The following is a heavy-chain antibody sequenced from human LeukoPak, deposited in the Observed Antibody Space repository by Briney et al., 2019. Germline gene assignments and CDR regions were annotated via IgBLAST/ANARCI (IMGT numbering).Heavy chain of an antibody. CDR1: GYTFTSYG. D-gene: IGHD2-2*01. Sequence: ASVKVSCKASGYTFTSYGISWVRQAPGQGLEWMGWISAYNGNTNYAQKLQGRVTMTTDTSTSTAYMELRSLRSDDTAVYYCARDVWDCSSTSCYYYGMDVWGQGTTVTVSS. CDR2: ISAYNGNT. J-gene: IGHJ6*02. V-gene: IGHV1-18*01. CDR3: ARDVWDCSSTSCYYYGMDV.